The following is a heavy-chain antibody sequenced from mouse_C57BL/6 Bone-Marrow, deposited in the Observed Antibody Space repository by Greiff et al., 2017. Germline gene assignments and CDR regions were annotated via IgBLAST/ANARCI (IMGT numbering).Heavy chain of an antibody. J-gene: IGHJ2*01. D-gene: IGHD1-1*02. Sequence: VQLQQSGAELVRPGASVTLSCKASGYTFTDYEMHWVKQTPVHGLEWIGAIDPETGGTAYNQKFKGKAILTADKSSSTAYMELRSLTSEDSAVYYCTRPYYHDFGYWGQGTTLTVSS. CDR3: TRPYYHDFGY. V-gene: IGHV1-15*01. CDR2: IDPETGGT. CDR1: GYTFTDYE.